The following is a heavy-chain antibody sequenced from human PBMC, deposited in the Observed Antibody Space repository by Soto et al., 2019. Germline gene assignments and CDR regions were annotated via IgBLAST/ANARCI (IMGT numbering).Heavy chain of an antibody. CDR1: GDSISSDGYY. D-gene: IGHD2-15*01. V-gene: IGHV4-31*03. Sequence: QVQLQESGPGLVKPSQTLSLTCTVSGDSISSDGYYWSWIRQHPGKGLEWIGYIYHSGNTYYNPSHKSRVTISADTSKNQVSLKVSSVTAADTAVYYCAREAAVEGMDVWGQGTTVTVS. CDR3: AREAAVEGMDV. J-gene: IGHJ6*02. CDR2: IYHSGNT.